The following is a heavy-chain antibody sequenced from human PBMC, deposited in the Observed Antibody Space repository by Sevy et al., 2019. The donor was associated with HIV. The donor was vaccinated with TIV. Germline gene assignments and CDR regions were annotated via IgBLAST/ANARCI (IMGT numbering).Heavy chain of an antibody. CDR1: GFSFSNYW. CDR2: IKLDGSEK. V-gene: IGHV3-7*03. D-gene: IGHD3-10*01. CDR3: ARDWRGYIGSGSDYYYYGMDV. Sequence: GGSLRLSCAASGFSFSNYWMSWVRQAPGKGLEWVANIKLDGSEKYYVDSMKGRFTISRDNAKNSLYLQMNSLRAEDTAVYYCARDWRGYIGSGSDYYYYGMDVWGQGTTVTVSS. J-gene: IGHJ6*02.